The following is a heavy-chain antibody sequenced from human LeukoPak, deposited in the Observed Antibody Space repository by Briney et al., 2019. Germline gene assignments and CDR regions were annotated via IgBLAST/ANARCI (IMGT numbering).Heavy chain of an antibody. CDR2: ISSSSSYI. Sequence: GGSLRLSCAASGFTFSSCSMNWVRQAPGRGLEWVSSISSSSSYIYYADSVKGRFTISRDNAKNSLYLQMNSLRAEDTAVYYCARVTPYYYDSSGLFDYWGQGTLVTASS. J-gene: IGHJ4*02. D-gene: IGHD3-22*01. CDR3: ARVTPYYYDSSGLFDY. V-gene: IGHV3-21*01. CDR1: GFTFSSCS.